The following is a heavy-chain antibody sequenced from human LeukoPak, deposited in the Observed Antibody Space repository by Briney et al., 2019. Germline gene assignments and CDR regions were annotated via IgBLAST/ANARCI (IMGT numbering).Heavy chain of an antibody. J-gene: IGHJ5*02. CDR3: AREGVAARPEENWFDP. V-gene: IGHV6-1*01. CDR1: GDSVSSNSAA. CDR2: TYYRSKWYN. D-gene: IGHD6-6*01. Sequence: SQTLSLTCAISGDSVSSNSAAWHWIRQSPSRGLEWLGRTYYRSKWYNDYAVSVKSRITINPDTSKNQFSLQLNSVTPEDTAVYYCAREGVAARPEENWFDPWGQGTLVTVSS.